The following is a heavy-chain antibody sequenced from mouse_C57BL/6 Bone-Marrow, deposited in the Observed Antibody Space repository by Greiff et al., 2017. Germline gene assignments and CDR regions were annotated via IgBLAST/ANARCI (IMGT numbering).Heavy chain of an antibody. Sequence: EVKLEESGGGLVKPGGSLKLSCAASGFTFSSYTMSWVRQTPEKRLQWVAAISGGGGNTYYPDSVKGRFTISRDNDKNILYRQMSSLRSEDTALYYCSRQVTTVLATKYFDVWGTGTTVTVSS. V-gene: IGHV5-9*01. CDR1: GFTFSSYT. J-gene: IGHJ1*03. D-gene: IGHD1-1*01. CDR2: ISGGGGNT. CDR3: SRQVTTVLATKYFDV.